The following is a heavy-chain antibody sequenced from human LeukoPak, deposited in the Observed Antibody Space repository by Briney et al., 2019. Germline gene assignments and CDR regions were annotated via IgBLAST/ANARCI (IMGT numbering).Heavy chain of an antibody. V-gene: IGHV1-2*06. CDR1: GYTFTGYY. CDR3: ARDSKPTMVRGVPRPFDY. D-gene: IGHD3-10*01. CDR2: INPNSGGT. J-gene: IGHJ4*02. Sequence: ASVKVSCKASGYTFTGYYMHWVRQAPGQGLEWMGRINPNSGGTNYAQKLQGRVTMTRDTSISTAYMELSRLRSDDTAVYYCARDSKPTMVRGVPRPFDYWGQGTLVTVSS.